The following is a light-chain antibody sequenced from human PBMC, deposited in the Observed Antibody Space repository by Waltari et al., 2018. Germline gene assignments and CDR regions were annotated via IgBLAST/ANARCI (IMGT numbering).Light chain of an antibody. CDR1: SSNIGNNY. V-gene: IGLV1-51*01. CDR2: DHN. J-gene: IGLJ2*01. Sequence: QSVLTQPPSVSAAPGQKVTISCSGSSSNIGNNYVSWYQQLPGTAPKLLIYDHNKRPSGIPDRFSGSKSGTSATLGITGLQTGDEADYYCGTWDSNLSAGVFGGGTKLTVL. CDR3: GTWDSNLSAGV.